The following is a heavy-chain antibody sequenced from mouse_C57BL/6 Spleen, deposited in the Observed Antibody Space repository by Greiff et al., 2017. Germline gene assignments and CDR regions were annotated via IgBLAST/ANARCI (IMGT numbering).Heavy chain of an antibody. CDR2: INPSSGYT. D-gene: IGHD2-4*01. V-gene: IGHV1-4*01. CDR3: ARYNYDYDEGAMDY. CDR1: GYTFTSYT. J-gene: IGHJ4*01. Sequence: QVQLKQSGAELARPGASVKMSCKASGYTFTSYTMHWVKQRPGQGLEWIGYINPSSGYTKYNQKFKDKATLTADKSSSTAYMQLSSLTSEDSAVYYCARYNYDYDEGAMDYWGQGTSVTVSS.